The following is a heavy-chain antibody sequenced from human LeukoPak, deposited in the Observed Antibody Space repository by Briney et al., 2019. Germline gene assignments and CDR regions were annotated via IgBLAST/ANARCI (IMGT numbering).Heavy chain of an antibody. Sequence: ASVKVSCKASGYTFTSYDINWVRQATGQGLEWMGWMSPNSGNTGYAQKFQGRVTMTRNTAINTAYMELSSLRFDDTAVYYCARGRWTGYCTTTNCYSGLDPWGQGTLVTVSS. D-gene: IGHD2-2*02. CDR2: MSPNSGNT. V-gene: IGHV1-8*01. CDR3: ARGRWTGYCTTTNCYSGLDP. CDR1: GYTFTSYD. J-gene: IGHJ5*02.